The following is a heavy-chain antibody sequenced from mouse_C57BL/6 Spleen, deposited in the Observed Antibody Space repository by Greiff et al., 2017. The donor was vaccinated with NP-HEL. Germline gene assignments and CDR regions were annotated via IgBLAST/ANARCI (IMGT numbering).Heavy chain of an antibody. CDR1: GYTFTSYW. J-gene: IGHJ3*01. CDR2: IHPNSGST. V-gene: IGHV1-64*01. D-gene: IGHD2-2*01. Sequence: VQLQQSGAELVKPGASVKLSCKASGYTFTSYWMHWVKQRPGQGLEWIGMIHPNSGSTNYNEKFKSKATLTVDKSSSTAYMQLSSLTSEDSAVYYCAREESIYYGYDDAYWGQGTLVTVSA. CDR3: AREESIYYGYDDAY.